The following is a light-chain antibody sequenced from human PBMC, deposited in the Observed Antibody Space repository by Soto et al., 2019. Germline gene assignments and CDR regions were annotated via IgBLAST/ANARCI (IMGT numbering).Light chain of an antibody. CDR1: SSNIGNNY. CDR2: DND. Sequence: QSVLTQPPSVSAAPGQKVTISCSGSSSNIGNNYVYWYQQLPVTAPKLLIYDNDKRPSGIPDRFSGSKSGTSATLGITGLQTGDEADYYCGTWDSSLSAGRVFGTGTKVTVL. V-gene: IGLV1-51*01. CDR3: GTWDSSLSAGRV. J-gene: IGLJ1*01.